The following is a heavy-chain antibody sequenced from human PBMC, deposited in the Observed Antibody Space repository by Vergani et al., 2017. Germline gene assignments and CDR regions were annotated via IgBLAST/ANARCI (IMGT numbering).Heavy chain of an antibody. Sequence: QVQLVQSGAEVKKPGSSVKVSCKASGGTFSSYAISWVRQAPGQGLEWMGGIIPIFGTANYAQKFQGRVTITADESTSTAYMELSSLRSEDTAVYYCVYGELGDCSGGSCYGYYYYYYMDVWGKGTTVTVSS. CDR1: GGTFSSYA. D-gene: IGHD2-15*01. V-gene: IGHV1-69*01. CDR3: VYGELGDCSGGSCYGYYYYYYMDV. J-gene: IGHJ6*03. CDR2: IIPIFGTA.